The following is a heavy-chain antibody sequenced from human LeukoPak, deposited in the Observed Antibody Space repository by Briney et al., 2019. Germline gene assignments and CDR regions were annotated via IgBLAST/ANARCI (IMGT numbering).Heavy chain of an antibody. D-gene: IGHD3-22*01. J-gene: IGHJ4*02. CDR3: AKTVDSSGYLFDY. V-gene: IGHV3-23*01. Sequence: NPGGSLTLSCAASGFTFSTYAISWVRQPPGEGRECVSSISGSGGSTYYADSVKGRFTISRDNFKNTLYLQMNSRRAEDTAVDYCAKTVDSSGYLFDYWGQGTLVTVSS. CDR2: ISGSGGST. CDR1: GFTFSTYA.